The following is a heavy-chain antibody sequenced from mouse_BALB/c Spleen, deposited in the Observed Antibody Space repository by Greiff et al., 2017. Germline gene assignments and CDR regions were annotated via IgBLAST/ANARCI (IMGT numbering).Heavy chain of an antibody. J-gene: IGHJ4*01. Sequence: EVHLVESGGGLVNPGGSLKLSCAASGFTFSDYYMYWVRQTPEKRLEWVATISDGGSYTYYPDSVKGRFTISRDNAKNNLYLQMSSLKSEDTAMYYCARDHGSYAMDYWGQGTSVTVSS. D-gene: IGHD1-2*01. CDR2: ISDGGSYT. CDR3: ARDHGSYAMDY. CDR1: GFTFSDYY. V-gene: IGHV5-4*02.